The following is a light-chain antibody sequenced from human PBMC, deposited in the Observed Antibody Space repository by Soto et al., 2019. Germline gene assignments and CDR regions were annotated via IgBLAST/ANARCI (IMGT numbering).Light chain of an antibody. CDR1: QSISTY. V-gene: IGKV1-39*01. Sequence: DIQMTQSPSSLSASVGDRVTITCRASQSISTYLNWYQQKPGKAPNLLIYDASTLQGGVPSRFSGSGSGTDFTLTISSLQPEDFATYYCQQSYSMPRTFGQGTKVDIK. J-gene: IGKJ1*01. CDR2: DAS. CDR3: QQSYSMPRT.